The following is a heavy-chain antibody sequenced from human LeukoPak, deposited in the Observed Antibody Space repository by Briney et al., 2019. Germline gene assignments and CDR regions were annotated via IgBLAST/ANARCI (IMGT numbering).Heavy chain of an antibody. CDR1: GGSISSSIYY. Sequence: PSETLSLTCSVSGGSISSSIYYWGWIRQPPGKGLEWIGSIYYSGSTYYNPSLKSRVTISVDTSKNQFSLKLSSVTAADTAVYYCARDSARIVGASHFDYWGQGTLVTVSS. CDR2: IYYSGST. J-gene: IGHJ4*02. CDR3: ARDSARIVGASHFDY. D-gene: IGHD1-26*01. V-gene: IGHV4-39*07.